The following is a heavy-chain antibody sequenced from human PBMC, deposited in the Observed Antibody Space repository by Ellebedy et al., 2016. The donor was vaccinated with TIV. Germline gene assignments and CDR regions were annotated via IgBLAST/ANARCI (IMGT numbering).Heavy chain of an antibody. J-gene: IGHJ5*02. Sequence: ASVKVSCKASGYIFTGYYMHWVRQAPGRGLEWMGWINPNSGGTNYAQKFQGRVTMTRDTSISTAYMELSRLRSDDTAVYYCARDPCSTTSCPWSDPWGQGTLVTVSS. V-gene: IGHV1-2*02. CDR2: INPNSGGT. D-gene: IGHD2-2*01. CDR1: GYIFTGYY. CDR3: ARDPCSTTSCPWSDP.